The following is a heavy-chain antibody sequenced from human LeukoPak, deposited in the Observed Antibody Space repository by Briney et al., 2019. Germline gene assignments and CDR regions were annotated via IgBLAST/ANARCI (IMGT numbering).Heavy chain of an antibody. J-gene: IGHJ6*02. V-gene: IGHV3-21*01. CDR3: ARDFFGDYFHYYYGMDV. Sequence: GGSLRLSCAASGFTFSSYSMNWVRQAPGKGLEWVSSISSSSSYIYYADSVKGRFTISRDNAKNSLYLQMNSLRAEDTAVYYCARDFFGDYFHYYYGMDVWGQGTTVTVSS. CDR1: GFTFSSYS. CDR2: ISSSSSYI. D-gene: IGHD4-17*01.